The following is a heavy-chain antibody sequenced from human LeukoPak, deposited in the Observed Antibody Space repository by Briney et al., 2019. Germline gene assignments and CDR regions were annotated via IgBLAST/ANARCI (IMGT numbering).Heavy chain of an antibody. CDR2: IIPIFGTA. CDR1: GGTFSSYA. V-gene: IGHV1-69*13. J-gene: IGHJ4*02. D-gene: IGHD6-13*01. CDR3: AWSWGAYSSSYTFDY. Sequence: ASVKVSCKASGGTFSSYAISWVRQAPGQGLEWMGGIIPIFGTANYAQKFQGRVTITADESTSTAYMELSSLRSGDTAVYYCAWSWGAYSSSYTFDYWGQGTLVTVSS.